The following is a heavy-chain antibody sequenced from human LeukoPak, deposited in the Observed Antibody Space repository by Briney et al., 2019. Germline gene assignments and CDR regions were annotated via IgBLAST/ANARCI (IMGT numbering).Heavy chain of an antibody. V-gene: IGHV1-8*03. CDR1: GYTFTSYD. CDR2: MNPNSGNT. D-gene: IGHD3-10*01. Sequence: GASVKVSCKASGYTFTSYDINWVRQATGQGLEWMGWMNPNSGNTGYAQKFQGRVTITRNNSISTAYMELSSLRSEDTAVYYCARLYGSGSYYYYYMDVWGKGTTVTVSS. CDR3: ARLYGSGSYYYYYMDV. J-gene: IGHJ6*03.